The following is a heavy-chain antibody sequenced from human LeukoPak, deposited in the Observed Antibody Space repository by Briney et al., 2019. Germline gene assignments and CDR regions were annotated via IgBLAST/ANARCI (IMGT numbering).Heavy chain of an antibody. CDR2: IDSGRNTI. D-gene: IGHD3-10*01. J-gene: IGHJ4*02. V-gene: IGHV3-11*01. CDR1: GFTFSRHH. Sequence: GGSLRLSCAAPGFTFSRHHMTWVRQAPGKGLEWVSYIDSGRNTIYYADSVKGRFTISRDNAKNSLYLQMNSLRAEDTAVYFCARRFETLDYWGQGTLVTVSS. CDR3: ARRFETLDY.